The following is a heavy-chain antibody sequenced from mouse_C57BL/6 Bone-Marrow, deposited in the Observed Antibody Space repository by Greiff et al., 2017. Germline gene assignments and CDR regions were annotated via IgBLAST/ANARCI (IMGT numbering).Heavy chain of an antibody. CDR3: AGYYYGSRDWYFYV. V-gene: IGHV1-69*01. J-gene: IGHJ1*03. D-gene: IGHD1-1*01. Sequence: QVQLQQPGAELVMPGASVKLSCKASGYTFTSYWMHWVKQRPGQGLEWIGEIDPSGSYTNYNQKFKGKSTLTVDKSSSTAYMQLSSLTSEDSAVYDSAGYYYGSRDWYFYVWGTGTTVTVSS. CDR1: GYTFTSYW. CDR2: IDPSGSYT.